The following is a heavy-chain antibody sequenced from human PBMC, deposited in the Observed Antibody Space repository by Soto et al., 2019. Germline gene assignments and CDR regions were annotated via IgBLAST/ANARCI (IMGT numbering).Heavy chain of an antibody. V-gene: IGHV4-30-4*01. CDR1: GNAFTSGYYF. D-gene: IGHD3-16*01. CDR2: VSHTLNA. Sequence: SETVSLTFYVSGNAFTSGYYFRTWLRQPGGKGLECIGYVSHTLNAYCNQSLQSRGTISLDMSKNRFSLRLTSVTATDTAVYFCAARGGTWRYYFDYWGLGSLVTVSS. CDR3: AARGGTWRYYFDY. J-gene: IGHJ4*02.